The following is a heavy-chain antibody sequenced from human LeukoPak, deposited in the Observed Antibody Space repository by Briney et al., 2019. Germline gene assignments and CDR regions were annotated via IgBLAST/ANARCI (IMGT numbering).Heavy chain of an antibody. V-gene: IGHV3-30*04. CDR2: ISYDGSNK. CDR3: APMVRGSYYFDY. D-gene: IGHD3-10*01. CDR1: GFTFSSYA. Sequence: GGSLRLSCAASGFTFSSYAMHWVRQAPGKGLEWVAVISYDGSNKYYADSVKGRFTISRDNSKNTLYLQMNSLRAEDTAVYYCAPMVRGSYYFDYWGQGTLVTVSS. J-gene: IGHJ4*02.